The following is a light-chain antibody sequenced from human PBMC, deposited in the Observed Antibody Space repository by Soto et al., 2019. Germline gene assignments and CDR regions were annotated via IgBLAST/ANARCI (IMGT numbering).Light chain of an antibody. Sequence: DIQMTQSPSTLSASVGDRGTITCRASQSISIWLAWYQQKPGKAPKLLIYKASSLESGVPSRFSGSGSGTEFTLTISSLQPDDFATYYCQQYNSYRRTFGQGTKVEIK. V-gene: IGKV1-5*03. CDR1: QSISIW. J-gene: IGKJ1*01. CDR3: QQYNSYRRT. CDR2: KAS.